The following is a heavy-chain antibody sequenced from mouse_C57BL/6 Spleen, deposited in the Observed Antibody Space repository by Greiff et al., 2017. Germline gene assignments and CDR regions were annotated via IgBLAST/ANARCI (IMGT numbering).Heavy chain of an antibody. V-gene: IGHV1-7*01. J-gene: IGHJ2*01. CDR1: GYTFTSYW. Sequence: QVQLKQSGAELAKPGASVKLSCKASGYTFTSYWMHWVKQRPGQGLEWIGYINPSSGYTKYNQKFKDKTTLTADKSSSTAYMQLNSLTYDDAAVYYYARGEYYYDYQGQGTTLSVSS. CDR2: INPSSGYT. CDR3: ARGEYYYDY.